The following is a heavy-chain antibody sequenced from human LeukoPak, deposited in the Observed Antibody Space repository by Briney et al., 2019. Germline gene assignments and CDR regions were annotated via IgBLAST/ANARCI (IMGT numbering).Heavy chain of an antibody. J-gene: IGHJ2*01. D-gene: IGHD5-24*01. CDR1: GFTFSNYA. CDR2: ISGGGGST. V-gene: IGHV3-23*01. Sequence: GGSLRLSCAASGFTFSNYAMTWVRQAPGMGLEWVSTISGGGGSTYYADSVKGRFTISRDNSKNTLYLQMNSLRAEDTAVYYCARDRGDGYNHWYFDLWGRGTLVTVSS. CDR3: ARDRGDGYNHWYFDL.